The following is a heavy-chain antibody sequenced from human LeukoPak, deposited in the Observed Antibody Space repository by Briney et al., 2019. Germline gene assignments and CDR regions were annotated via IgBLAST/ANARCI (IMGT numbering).Heavy chain of an antibody. CDR1: GGSISSYY. J-gene: IGHJ4*02. CDR3: ARDFRGYSYGPFDY. CDR2: SLPFGST. V-gene: IGHV4-4*07. D-gene: IGHD5-18*01. Sequence: SETLSLTCTVSGGSISSYYWSWIRQPAGKGLDWIGRSLPFGSTTSDPSLRSRATMPLATPKNQSSLNRASLTAANPAGYYWARDFRGYSYGPFDYWGQGTLVTVSS.